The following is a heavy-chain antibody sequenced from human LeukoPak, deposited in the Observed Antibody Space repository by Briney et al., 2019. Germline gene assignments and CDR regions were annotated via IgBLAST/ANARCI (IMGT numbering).Heavy chain of an antibody. J-gene: IGHJ4*02. CDR3: AKPPYSGSYYYFDY. Sequence: GGSLRLSCAASGFTFRSYAIYWVRQAPGKGLEWVSAISGSGGSTYYADSVKGRFTISRDNSKNTLYLQMNSLRAEDTAVYYCAKPPYSGSYYYFDYWGQGTLVTVSS. CDR2: ISGSGGST. CDR1: GFTFRSYA. D-gene: IGHD1-26*01. V-gene: IGHV3-23*01.